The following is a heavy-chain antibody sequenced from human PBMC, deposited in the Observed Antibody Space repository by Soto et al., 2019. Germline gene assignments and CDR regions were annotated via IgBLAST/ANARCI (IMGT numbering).Heavy chain of an antibody. Sequence: GGSLRLSCAASGFTFSSYGMHWVRQAPGKGLEWVAVIWYDGSNKYYADSVKGRFTISRDNSKNTLYLQMNSLRAEDTAVYYCARVKVSSYFWSGYWIKGDYYYGMDVWGQGTTVTVSS. D-gene: IGHD3-3*01. V-gene: IGHV3-33*01. CDR1: GFTFSSYG. J-gene: IGHJ6*02. CDR3: ARVKVSSYFWSGYWIKGDYYYGMDV. CDR2: IWYDGSNK.